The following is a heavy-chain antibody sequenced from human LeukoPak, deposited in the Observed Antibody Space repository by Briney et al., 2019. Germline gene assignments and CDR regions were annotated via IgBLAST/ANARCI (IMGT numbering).Heavy chain of an antibody. D-gene: IGHD2-15*01. Sequence: SETLSLTCTVSGGSISSSSYYWGWIRQPPGKGLEWIGSIYYSGSTYYNPFLKSRVTISVDTSKNQFSLKLSSVTAADTAVYYCARDNIVVVVAANLNWFDPWGQGTLVTVSS. V-gene: IGHV4-39*07. J-gene: IGHJ5*02. CDR3: ARDNIVVVVAANLNWFDP. CDR2: IYYSGST. CDR1: GGSISSSSYY.